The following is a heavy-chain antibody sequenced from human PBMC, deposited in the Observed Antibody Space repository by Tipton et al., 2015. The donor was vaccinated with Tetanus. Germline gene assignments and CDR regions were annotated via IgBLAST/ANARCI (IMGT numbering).Heavy chain of an antibody. CDR1: GGSFSGYY. J-gene: IGHJ4*02. CDR2: INHSGST. Sequence: QLVQSGAEVKPSETLSLTCAVYGGSFSGYYWSWIRQPPGKGLEWIGEINHSGSTYYNPSLKSRVTISVDTSKNQFSLKLSSVTAADTAVYYCARHTGGFIVGATAGLSSWGQGTLVTVSS. D-gene: IGHD1-26*01. CDR3: ARHTGGFIVGATAGLSS. V-gene: IGHV4-34*01.